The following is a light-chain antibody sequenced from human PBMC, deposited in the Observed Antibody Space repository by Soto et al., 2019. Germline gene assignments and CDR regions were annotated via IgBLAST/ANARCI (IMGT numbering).Light chain of an antibody. V-gene: IGKV1-5*03. CDR1: QTISSW. J-gene: IGKJ1*01. CDR2: KAS. Sequence: DIQMTQSPSTLSGSVGDRVTITCRASQTISSWSAWYQQKPGKAPKLLIYKASTLKSGVPSRFSGSGSGTEFTLTISSLQPDDFVTYYCQHYNSYSEAFGQGTKVELK. CDR3: QHYNSYSEA.